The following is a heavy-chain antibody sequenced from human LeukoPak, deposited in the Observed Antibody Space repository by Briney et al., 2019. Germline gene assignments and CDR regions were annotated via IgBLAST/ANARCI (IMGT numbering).Heavy chain of an antibody. CDR1: GGTFSSYA. CDR3: ARTDPGKRDWFDP. Sequence: SSVKVSCRASGGTFSSYAISWVRQAPGQGLEWVGRIIPILGIANYAQKFQGRGTITADKSTSTAYMELSSLRSEDTAVYYCARTDPGKRDWFDPWGQGTLVTVSS. CDR2: IIPILGIA. V-gene: IGHV1-69*04. D-gene: IGHD4-23*01. J-gene: IGHJ5*02.